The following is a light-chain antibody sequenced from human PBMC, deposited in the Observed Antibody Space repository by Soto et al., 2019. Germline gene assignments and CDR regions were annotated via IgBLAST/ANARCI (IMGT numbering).Light chain of an antibody. Sequence: DIQMTQSPSTLSAYVGDRVTITCRASQSITNWVAWYQQKPGKAPKLLIYDASNLESGVPSRFSGGGSGTDFTFTVSSLQPDDFATYYCQQYNNYSPTFGQGTKVDIK. V-gene: IGKV1-5*01. J-gene: IGKJ1*01. CDR3: QQYNNYSPT. CDR2: DAS. CDR1: QSITNW.